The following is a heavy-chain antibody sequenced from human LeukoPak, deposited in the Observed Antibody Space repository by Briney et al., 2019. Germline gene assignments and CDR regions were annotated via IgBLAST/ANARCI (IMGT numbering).Heavy chain of an antibody. Sequence: SRGSLTLSCAASGFTFDDYAMSWVRQAPGKGLEWVANIKQDGSEKYYVDSVKGRFTISRDNAKNLLYLQMNSLRAEDTAVYFCAGDTYGYQLLPADWGQGTLVTVSS. CDR3: AGDTYGYQLLPAD. V-gene: IGHV3-7*03. CDR1: GFTFDDYA. J-gene: IGHJ4*02. D-gene: IGHD2-2*01. CDR2: IKQDGSEK.